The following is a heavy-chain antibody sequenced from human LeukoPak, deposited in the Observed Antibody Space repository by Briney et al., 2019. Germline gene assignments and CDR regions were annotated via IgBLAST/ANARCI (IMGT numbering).Heavy chain of an antibody. CDR1: GGSISSGGYY. V-gene: IGHV4-31*03. Sequence: SETLSLTCTVSGGSISSGGYYWSWIRRHPGTGLEWIGYIYYSGSTYYNPSLKSRVTISVDTSKNQFSLKLSSVTAADTAVYYCARGFTSGITIFGVVMDDAFDIWGQGTMVTVSS. J-gene: IGHJ3*02. D-gene: IGHD3-3*01. CDR2: IYYSGST. CDR3: ARGFTSGITIFGVVMDDAFDI.